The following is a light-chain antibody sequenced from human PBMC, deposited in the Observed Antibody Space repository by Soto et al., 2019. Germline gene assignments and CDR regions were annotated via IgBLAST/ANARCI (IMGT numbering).Light chain of an antibody. CDR1: SSNIGAGYD. J-gene: IGLJ2*01. CDR3: HSYDSTLSASI. V-gene: IGLV1-40*01. Sequence: QSVLTQPPSVSGAPGQRVTISCTWSSSNIGAGYDVHWYHQLPGTAPKLLIFGNTNRHSWVPDRFSGSKSGTSASLAINVLQADDEANSYCHSYDSTLSASIFGGGTKLTVL. CDR2: GNT.